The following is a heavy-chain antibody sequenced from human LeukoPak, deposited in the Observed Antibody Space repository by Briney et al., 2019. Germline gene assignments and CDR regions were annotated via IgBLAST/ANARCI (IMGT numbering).Heavy chain of an antibody. CDR3: ISWISTDGLKA. Sequence: GGSLRLSCTVSGFIFADYSMSWVRQAPGKGLEWVGFGYGGTREYAASVKGRFTISRDDSKSIACLQMNRLKTEDTAVYYCISWISTDGLKAWGQGTMVTVSS. CDR1: GFIFADYS. D-gene: IGHD2-2*03. V-gene: IGHV3-49*04. CDR2: GYGGTR. J-gene: IGHJ3*01.